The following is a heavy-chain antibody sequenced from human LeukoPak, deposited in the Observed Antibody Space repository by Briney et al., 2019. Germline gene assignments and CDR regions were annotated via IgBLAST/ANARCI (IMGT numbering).Heavy chain of an antibody. Sequence: GASVKVSCKASGYTFTGYYMHWVRQAPGQGLEWLGWINPNSGGTNYAQKFQGRVTMTRDTSISTAYMELSRLRSDDTAVYYCARVDGGSLLTGEYWFDPWGQGTLVTVSS. CDR2: INPNSGGT. V-gene: IGHV1-2*02. CDR1: GYTFTGYY. CDR3: ARVDGGSLLTGEYWFDP. J-gene: IGHJ5*02. D-gene: IGHD7-27*01.